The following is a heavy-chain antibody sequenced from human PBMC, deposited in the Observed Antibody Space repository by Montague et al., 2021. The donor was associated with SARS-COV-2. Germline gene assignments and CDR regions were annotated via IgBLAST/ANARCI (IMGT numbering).Heavy chain of an antibody. CDR2: INHSGST. CDR1: GESCGGYY. D-gene: IGHD3-10*01. CDR3: ARVRYYGSGTSLGMDV. Sequence: SETLSLTCAGYGESCGGYYWSWMRQPPGKGLERIGEINHSGSTNYNPSLKSRVTISVDTSKNQFSLKLSSVTAADTAVYYCARVRYYGSGTSLGMDVWGQGTTVTVSS. V-gene: IGHV4-34*01. J-gene: IGHJ6*02.